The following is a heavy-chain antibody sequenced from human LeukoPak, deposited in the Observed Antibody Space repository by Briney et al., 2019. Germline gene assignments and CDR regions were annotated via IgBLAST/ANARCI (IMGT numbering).Heavy chain of an antibody. Sequence: GGSLRLSCAASGFTFSSYAMSWVRQAPGKGLEWVSAISGSGGSTYYADSVKGRFTISRDNSKNTLYLQMNSLRAEDTAVYYCAKGGERTYYYYYYMDVWGKGTTVTVSS. J-gene: IGHJ6*03. CDR2: ISGSGGST. CDR3: AKGGERTYYYYYYMDV. D-gene: IGHD1-1*01. CDR1: GFTFSSYA. V-gene: IGHV3-23*01.